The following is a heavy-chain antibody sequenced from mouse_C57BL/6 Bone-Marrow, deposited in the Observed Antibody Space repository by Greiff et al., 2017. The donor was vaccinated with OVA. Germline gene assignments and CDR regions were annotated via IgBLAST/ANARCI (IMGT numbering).Heavy chain of an antibody. CDR3: TTDDGPPWFAY. V-gene: IGHV14-4*01. Sequence: EVQLQESGAELVRPGASVKLSCTASGFNIKDDYMHWVKQRPEQGLEWIGWIDPENGDTEYASKFQGKATITADTSSNTAYLQLSSLTSEDTAVYYCTTDDGPPWFAYWGQGTLVTVSA. CDR1: GFNIKDDY. CDR2: IDPENGDT. D-gene: IGHD2-3*01. J-gene: IGHJ3*01.